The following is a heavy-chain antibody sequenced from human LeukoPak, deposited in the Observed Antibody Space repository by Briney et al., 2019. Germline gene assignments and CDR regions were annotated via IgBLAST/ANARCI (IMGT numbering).Heavy chain of an antibody. V-gene: IGHV1-3*01. Sequence: GASVKVSCKASGYTFTTYAIHWVRQAPGQRLEWMGWINAGNGNTEYSQKFQGRVTITRDTSANTAYMELSSLRSEDTAVYYCAKGPTGYCSSTGCLMRGDAFDIWGQGTMVTVSS. J-gene: IGHJ3*02. CDR3: AKGPTGYCSSTGCLMRGDAFDI. CDR2: INAGNGNT. CDR1: GYTFTTYA. D-gene: IGHD2-2*01.